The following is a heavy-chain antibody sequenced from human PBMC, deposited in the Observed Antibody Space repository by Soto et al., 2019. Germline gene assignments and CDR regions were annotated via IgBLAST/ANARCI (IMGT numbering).Heavy chain of an antibody. CDR2: IYYSGST. V-gene: IGHV4-31*03. D-gene: IGHD6-13*01. Sequence: LSLTCTVSGGSISSGGYSWSWIRQHPGKGLEWIGYIYYSGSTYYNPSLKSRVTISVDTSKNQFSLKLSSVTAADTAVYYCARVRAAGFNWFDPWGQGTLVTVSS. J-gene: IGHJ5*02. CDR3: ARVRAAGFNWFDP. CDR1: GGSISSGGYS.